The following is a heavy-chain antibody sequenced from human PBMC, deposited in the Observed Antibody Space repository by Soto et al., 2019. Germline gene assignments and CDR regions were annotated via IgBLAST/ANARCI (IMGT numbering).Heavy chain of an antibody. D-gene: IGHD5-18*01. CDR2: VIPIFGTA. V-gene: IGHV1-69*13. J-gene: IGHJ4*02. CDR1: GGTFSSYA. CDR3: ARDQGGYSYDH. Sequence: SVKVSCKASGGTFSSYAISWVRQAPGQGLGWMGGVIPIFGTANYAQKFQGRVTITADESTSTAYMELSSLRSEDTAVYYCARDQGGYSYDHCGKGTLVTVSS.